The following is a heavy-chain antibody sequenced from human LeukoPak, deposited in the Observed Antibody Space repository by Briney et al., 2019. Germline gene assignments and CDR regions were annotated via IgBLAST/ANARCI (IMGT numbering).Heavy chain of an antibody. V-gene: IGHV4-34*01. CDR1: GGSFSGYY. CDR3: ARRETYYDFWSGYYDTRAARNNWFDP. D-gene: IGHD3-3*01. Sequence: PSETLSLTCAVYGGSFSGYYWSWIRQSPGKGLEWIGEINHSGSTNYNPSLKSRVTISVDTSKNQFSLKLSSVTAADTAVYYCARRETYYDFWSGYYDTRAARNNWFDPWGQGTLVTVSS. CDR2: INHSGST. J-gene: IGHJ5*02.